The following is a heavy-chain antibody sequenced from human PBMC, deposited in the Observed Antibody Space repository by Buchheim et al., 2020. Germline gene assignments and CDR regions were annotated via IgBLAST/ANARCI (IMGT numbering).Heavy chain of an antibody. Sequence: QVQLQESGPGLVKPSQTLSLTCTVSGDFISSGGYYWSWIRQHPGKGLEWIGYIHYSGSTYYNPSLKSRVTISIDTSKNQLSLKLSSVTAADTAVYYCARDRNYRVWSGYDNYGMDVWGQGTT. CDR2: IHYSGST. D-gene: IGHD3-3*01. V-gene: IGHV4-31*03. J-gene: IGHJ6*02. CDR1: GDFISSGGYY. CDR3: ARDRNYRVWSGYDNYGMDV.